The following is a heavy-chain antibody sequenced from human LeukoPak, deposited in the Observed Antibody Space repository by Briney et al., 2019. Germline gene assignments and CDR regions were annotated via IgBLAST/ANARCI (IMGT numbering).Heavy chain of an antibody. CDR1: GFTFSTYW. D-gene: IGHD3-10*01. Sequence: GGSLRLSCAASGFTFSTYWMHWVPQVPGKGLVWVSRISSDGANANYADSVKGRFTISRDNAKNTLYLQMNGLRAEDTAVYYCVLLSLTPGWGQGTLVTVSS. CDR2: ISSDGANA. J-gene: IGHJ4*02. V-gene: IGHV3-74*01. CDR3: VLLSLTPG.